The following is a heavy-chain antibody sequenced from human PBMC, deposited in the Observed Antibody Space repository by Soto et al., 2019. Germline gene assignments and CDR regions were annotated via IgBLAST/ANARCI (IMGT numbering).Heavy chain of an antibody. J-gene: IGHJ4*02. Sequence: GGSLRLSCEVSGFTLSRYWMTWVRQAPGKGLEWVANINQGGSEKHFLDSVKGRFTISRDNAKNSLFLQMNSLRDEDTAVYYCARGFSSSPLFEDYFDYWGQGALVTVS. CDR2: INQGGSEK. CDR1: GFTLSRYW. CDR3: ARGFSSSPLFEDYFDY. D-gene: IGHD6-13*01. V-gene: IGHV3-7*04.